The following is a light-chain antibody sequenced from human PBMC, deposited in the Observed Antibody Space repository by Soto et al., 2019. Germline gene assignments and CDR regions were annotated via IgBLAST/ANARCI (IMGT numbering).Light chain of an antibody. V-gene: IGLV8-61*01. J-gene: IGLJ3*02. CDR2: KTN. Sequence: QTVVTQEPSFSVTPGGTVTLTCGLSSGSVSTGYYPSWYQQTPGQAPRTLIYKTNIRSSGVPDRFSGSILGNKAAHTITGAQADDECDYYCVLYMGSGLWVFGGGTKLTVL. CDR3: VLYMGSGLWV. CDR1: SGSVSTGYY.